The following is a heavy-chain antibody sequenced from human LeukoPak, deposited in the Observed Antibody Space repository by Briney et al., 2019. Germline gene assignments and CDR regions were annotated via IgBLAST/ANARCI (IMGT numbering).Heavy chain of an antibody. D-gene: IGHD5-24*01. CDR1: GYSFTTYW. CDR2: IYPGDSET. Sequence: GESPKISCKGSGYSFTTYWIAWVRQMPGEGLEWMGIIYPGDSETRYSPSFQGQVTISADKSITTAYLQWGSLKASDTAMYYCTRSPRDGYHDAFVIWGQGTMVTVFS. CDR3: TRSPRDGYHDAFVI. V-gene: IGHV5-51*01. J-gene: IGHJ3*02.